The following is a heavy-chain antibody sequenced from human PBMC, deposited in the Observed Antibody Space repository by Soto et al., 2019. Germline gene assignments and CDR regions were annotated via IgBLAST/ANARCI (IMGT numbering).Heavy chain of an antibody. V-gene: IGHV4-39*01. CDR2: IYYSGST. J-gene: IGHJ5*02. Sequence: SETLSLTCTVSGGSISSSSYYWGWMRQPPGKGLEWIGSIYYSGSTYYNPSLKSRVTISVDTSKNQFSLKLSSVTAADTAVYYCAAIYQLPFNWFDPWGQGTLVTVSS. CDR3: AAIYQLPFNWFDP. D-gene: IGHD2-2*01. CDR1: GGSISSSSYY.